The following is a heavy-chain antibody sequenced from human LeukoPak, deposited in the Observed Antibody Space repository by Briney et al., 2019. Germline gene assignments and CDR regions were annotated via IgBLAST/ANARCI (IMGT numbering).Heavy chain of an antibody. J-gene: IGHJ4*02. V-gene: IGHV4-59*01. D-gene: IGHD1-26*01. CDR2: IYYSGST. Sequence: SETLSLTCTVSGGSISSYYWSWIRQPPGEGLEWIGYIYYSGSTNYNPSLKSRVTISVDTSKNQFSLKLSSVTAADTAVYYCARAPLKVGAWRVYLDYWGQGTLVTVSS. CDR1: GGSISSYY. CDR3: ARAPLKVGAWRVYLDY.